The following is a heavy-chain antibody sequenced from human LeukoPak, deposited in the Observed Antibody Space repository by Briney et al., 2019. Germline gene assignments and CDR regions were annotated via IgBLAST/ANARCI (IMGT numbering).Heavy chain of an antibody. CDR1: GGSFSGYY. CDR3: ARGRAYYDSSGYYYGY. D-gene: IGHD3-22*01. J-gene: IGHJ4*02. Sequence: PSETLSLTXAVYGGSFSGYYWSWIRQAPGKGLEWIGEINHSGSTNYNPSLKSRVTISVDTSKNQFSLKLSSVTAADTAVYYCARGRAYYDSSGYYYGYWGQGTLVTVSS. V-gene: IGHV4-34*01. CDR2: INHSGST.